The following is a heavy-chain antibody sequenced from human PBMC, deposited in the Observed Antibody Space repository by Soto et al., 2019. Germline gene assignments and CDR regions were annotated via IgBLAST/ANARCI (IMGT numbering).Heavy chain of an antibody. J-gene: IGHJ4*02. Sequence: EVQLVESGGGSVQPGESLRLSCAASGFTFSDYNMNWVRQAPGKGLEWVSYISSRHTIYYADSVKGRFTISRDNAKNSLYLQMNGLRAEDTAVYYCARIASYGDILFDFWGQGMLVTVSS. CDR1: GFTFSDYN. CDR3: ARIASYGDILFDF. CDR2: ISSRHTI. V-gene: IGHV3-48*01. D-gene: IGHD4-17*01.